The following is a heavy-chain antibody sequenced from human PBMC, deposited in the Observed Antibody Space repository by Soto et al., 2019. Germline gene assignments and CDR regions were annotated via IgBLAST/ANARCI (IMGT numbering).Heavy chain of an antibody. D-gene: IGHD2-2*03. V-gene: IGHV4-39*01. CDR1: GGSISGNSDY. CDR2: INYSGNT. CDR3: ARLDKSMAQTFDY. J-gene: IGHJ4*02. Sequence: SETRSLTCTVSGGSISGNSDYWGWIRQPPGKGLEYIGSINYSGNTYYNPSLKSRVTISVDASKNQFSLKLTSVTAADTAVFYCARLDKSMAQTFDYWGQGTLVTVS.